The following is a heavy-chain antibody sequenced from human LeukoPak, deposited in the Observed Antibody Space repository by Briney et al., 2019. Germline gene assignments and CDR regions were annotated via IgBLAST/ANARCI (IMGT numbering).Heavy chain of an antibody. J-gene: IGHJ5*02. V-gene: IGHV3-11*03. Sequence: PGGSLRLSCAASGFTFSDYYMSWIRQAPGKGLEWVSYISSSSNYSNYADSVKGRFTISRDNAKNSLYLQMNRLSDEDTAVYYCARISSGWPREYWFDPWGQGTLVTVSS. CDR2: ISSSSNYS. CDR3: ARISSGWPREYWFDP. CDR1: GFTFSDYY. D-gene: IGHD6-19*01.